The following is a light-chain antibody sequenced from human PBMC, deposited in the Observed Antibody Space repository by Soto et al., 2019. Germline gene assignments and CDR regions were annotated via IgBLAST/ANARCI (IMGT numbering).Light chain of an antibody. CDR3: QQYHNWPT. CDR2: GAS. J-gene: IGKJ1*01. Sequence: EIVLTQSPGTLSFSPGERATLSCRASHSVSSSYLAWYQQKPGQAPRLLIYGASTRATGIPARFSGSGSATEFTLTISSLPSEDFAVYYCQQYHNWPTFGQGTKVDIK. CDR1: HSVSSSY. V-gene: IGKV3-15*01.